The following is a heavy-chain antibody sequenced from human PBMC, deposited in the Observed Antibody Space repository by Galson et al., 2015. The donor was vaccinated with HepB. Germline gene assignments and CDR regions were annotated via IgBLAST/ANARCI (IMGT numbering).Heavy chain of an antibody. CDR1: GGSMRSYY. CDR2: IFYSGST. V-gene: IGHV4-59*01. J-gene: IGHJ6*03. CDR3: ARGVSEAYMDV. D-gene: IGHD3-10*01. Sequence: ETLSLTCSVSGGSMRSYYWSWIRQPPGKGLEWIGYIFYSGSTKYNPSLKTRVTISVDASKSQFSLKLRSMTAADTAVYYCARGVSEAYMDVWGKGTTVTVSS.